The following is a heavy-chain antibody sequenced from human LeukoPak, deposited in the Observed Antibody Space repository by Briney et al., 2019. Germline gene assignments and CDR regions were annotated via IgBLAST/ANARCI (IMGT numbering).Heavy chain of an antibody. D-gene: IGHD3-22*01. Sequence: SETLSLTCTVSGGSISSYYWSWIRQPAGKGLEWIGRIYTSGSTNYNPSLKSRVTMSVDTSENQFSLKLSSVTAADTAVYYCARDTYYYDSSGRKQFDYWGQGTLVTVSS. CDR3: ARDTYYYDSSGRKQFDY. V-gene: IGHV4-4*07. J-gene: IGHJ4*02. CDR1: GGSISSYY. CDR2: IYTSGST.